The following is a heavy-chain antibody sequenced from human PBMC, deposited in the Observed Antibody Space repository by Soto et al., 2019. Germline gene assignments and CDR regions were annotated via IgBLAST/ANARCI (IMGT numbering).Heavy chain of an antibody. CDR3: ATLYDSSGYGVY. D-gene: IGHD3-22*01. CDR1: GFTFSSYG. Sequence: QVQLVESGGGVVQPGRSLRLSCAASGFTFSSYGMHWVRQAPGKGLEWVAVISYDGSNKYYADSVKGRFTISRDNSKNTLYLQMNSLRAEDTAVYYCATLYDSSGYGVYWGQGTLVTVSS. V-gene: IGHV3-30*03. CDR2: ISYDGSNK. J-gene: IGHJ4*02.